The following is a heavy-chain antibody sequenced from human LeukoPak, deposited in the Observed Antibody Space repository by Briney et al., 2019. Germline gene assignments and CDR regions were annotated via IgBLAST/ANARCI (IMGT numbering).Heavy chain of an antibody. CDR2: IIPMSRTT. CDR1: GDSVSHD. CDR3: ASDSGSGMYYMDV. V-gene: IGHV1-69*05. J-gene: IGHJ6*03. Sequence: GSSVKVSCKASGDSVSHDISWVRQAPGGGFEWMGGIIPMSRTTDYAQKFRDRVTITTDESTSTVYMEVRSLSFEDTAIYYCASDSGSGMYYMDVWGKGTTVAVAS. D-gene: IGHD3-10*01.